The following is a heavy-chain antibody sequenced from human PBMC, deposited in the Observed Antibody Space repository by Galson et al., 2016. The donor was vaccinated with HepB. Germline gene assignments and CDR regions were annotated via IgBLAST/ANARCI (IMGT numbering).Heavy chain of an antibody. Sequence: SETLSLTCTVSGGSISNDNWWSWVRQSPGKGLEWIGEIYRSGSTHYNPSLKSRATISVDKSNNRFSLRLNSVSAVDTAIYFCASNGWYCLDYWGHGTLVTVSS. CDR2: IYRSGST. CDR1: GGSISNDNW. V-gene: IGHV4-4*02. CDR3: ASNGWYCLDY. J-gene: IGHJ4*01. D-gene: IGHD6-19*01.